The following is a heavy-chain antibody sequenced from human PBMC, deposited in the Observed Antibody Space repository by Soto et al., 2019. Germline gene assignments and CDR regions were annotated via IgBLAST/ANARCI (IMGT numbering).Heavy chain of an antibody. V-gene: IGHV1-69*01. D-gene: IGHD3-16*01. Sequence: QVQLVQSGAEVKKPGSSVRVSCKASGGTFSSYAFSWVRQAPGQGLEWMGGIMPLFGPANYAPKFQVRGRITADESTSTAYVKLNSLKSEDTAGYYCTNTPSWGASNAFDNCGQGTLVTVSS. CDR3: TNTPSWGASNAFDN. J-gene: IGHJ4*02. CDR1: GGTFSSYA. CDR2: IMPLFGPA.